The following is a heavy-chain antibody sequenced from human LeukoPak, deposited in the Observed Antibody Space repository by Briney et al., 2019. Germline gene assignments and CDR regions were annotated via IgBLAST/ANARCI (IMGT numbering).Heavy chain of an antibody. CDR2: ISGTGGTT. D-gene: IGHD2-2*01. V-gene: IGHV3-23*01. CDR1: GFTFSNYA. Sequence: GGSLRLSCVAPGFTFSNYAMNWVRQAPGKGPEWVSVISGTGGTTYYADSVKGRFIISRDNSKSTLYLQMNSLRAEDTAIYYCAARPLMPPRFDYWGQGTLVTVSS. J-gene: IGHJ4*02. CDR3: AARPLMPPRFDY.